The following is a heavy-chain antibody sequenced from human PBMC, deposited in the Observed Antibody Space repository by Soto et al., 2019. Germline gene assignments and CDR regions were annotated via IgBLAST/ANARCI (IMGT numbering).Heavy chain of an antibody. CDR2: IIPIFGTA. J-gene: IGHJ6*02. CDR1: GGTFSSYA. CDR3: VGCSSTRNYYYYGMDV. D-gene: IGHD2-2*01. Sequence: QVQLVQSGAEVKKPGSSVKVSCKASGGTFSSYAISWVRQAPGQGLEWMGGIIPIFGTANYAQKFQGRVTMTADESTSTAYMELSSLRSEDTDVYYCVGCSSTRNYYYYGMDVWGQGTTVTVSS. V-gene: IGHV1-69*01.